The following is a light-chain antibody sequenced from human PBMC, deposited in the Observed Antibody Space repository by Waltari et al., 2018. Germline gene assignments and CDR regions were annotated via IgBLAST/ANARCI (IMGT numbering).Light chain of an antibody. CDR2: EAS. CDR1: QTISSN. J-gene: IGKJ5*01. Sequence: EIVMTQSPATLSVSPGERATLSCRASQTISSNLAWYQQKPGQAPRLLIYEASTRATGIPARFGGSGSGTEFTLTISSLQSEDFAVYYCQQYTNWPPSITFGQGTRLEIK. CDR3: QQYTNWPPSIT. V-gene: IGKV3-15*01.